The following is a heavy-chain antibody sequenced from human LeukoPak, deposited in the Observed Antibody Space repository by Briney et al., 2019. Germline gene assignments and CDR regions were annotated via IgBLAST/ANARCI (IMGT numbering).Heavy chain of an antibody. CDR2: IHHSGST. D-gene: IGHD3-16*02. Sequence: SETLSLTCTVSGGSISSPTYYWAWIRQPPGQELEWIKTIHHSGSTYDNPSLKSRFTMSVDTSKYQFFLNLSSVTAADTAVYYCARLGGYHDPPDYWGQGTLVTVSS. J-gene: IGHJ4*02. V-gene: IGHV4-39*01. CDR3: ARLGGYHDPPDY. CDR1: GGSISSPTYY.